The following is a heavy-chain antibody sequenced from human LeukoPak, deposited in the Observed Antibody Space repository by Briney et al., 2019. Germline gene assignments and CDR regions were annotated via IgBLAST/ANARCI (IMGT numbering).Heavy chain of an antibody. D-gene: IGHD6-13*01. CDR2: INPNSGGT. V-gene: IGHV1-2*02. J-gene: IGHJ6*03. CDR1: GYTFTGYY. CDR3: ARDSAAGKGAMYYYYMDV. Sequence: ASVKVSCKASGYTFTGYYMHWVRQAPGQGLEWMGWINPNSGGTNYAQKFQGRVTMTRDTSISTAYMELSRLRSDDTAVYYCARDSAAGKGAMYYYYMDVWGKGTTVTISS.